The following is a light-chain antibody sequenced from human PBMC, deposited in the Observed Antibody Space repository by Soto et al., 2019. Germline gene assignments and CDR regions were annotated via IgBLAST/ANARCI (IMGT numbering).Light chain of an antibody. Sequence: QSVLTQPPSVSGAPGQRVTISCTGSSSNIGAGYDVHWYQQLPGTAPKLLIYGNSNRPSGVPDRFSGSKSGTSASLAITGLQAEYEAEYFCQSYDSTLSGSRVFGGGTKLTVL. CDR3: QSYDSTLSGSRV. CDR1: SSNIGAGYD. CDR2: GNS. V-gene: IGLV1-40*01. J-gene: IGLJ2*01.